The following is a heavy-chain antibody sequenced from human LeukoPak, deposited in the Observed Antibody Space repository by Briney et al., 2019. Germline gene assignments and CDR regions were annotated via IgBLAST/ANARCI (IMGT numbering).Heavy chain of an antibody. Sequence: GGSLRLSCAASGFTFSSYAMSWVRQAPGKGLEWVSSISGSGGNTYYADSVEGRFTISRDNSKNTLFLQMNSLGAEDTAVYYCATSTRWYVEFDYWGQGTLVTVSS. CDR1: GFTFSSYA. V-gene: IGHV3-23*01. J-gene: IGHJ4*02. D-gene: IGHD4-23*01. CDR3: ATSTRWYVEFDY. CDR2: ISGSGGNT.